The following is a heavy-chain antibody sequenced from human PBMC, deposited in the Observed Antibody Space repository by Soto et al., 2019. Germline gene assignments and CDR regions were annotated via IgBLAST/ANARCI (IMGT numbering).Heavy chain of an antibody. J-gene: IGHJ4*02. CDR2: MSYDGSNK. CDR1: GFTFSSYA. Sequence: QVQLVESGGGVVQPGRSLRLSCAASGFTFSSYAMHWVRQAPGKGLEGVAVMSYDGSNKYYADSVKGRFTISRDNSKNTLHLPMNHLRSEDTAVYYGERDKSRYSGGWHNRHVDYGGQGTLVTVSS. D-gene: IGHD6-19*01. V-gene: IGHV3-30-3*01. CDR3: ERDKSRYSGGWHNRHVDY.